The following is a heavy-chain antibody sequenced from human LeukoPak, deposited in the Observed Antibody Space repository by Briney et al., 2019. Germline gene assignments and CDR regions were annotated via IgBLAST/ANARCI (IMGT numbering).Heavy chain of an antibody. CDR1: GGSISSSSYY. D-gene: IGHD6-19*01. CDR3: ARDGGSRSSGWYELRPFDY. V-gene: IGHV4-39*07. Sequence: NASETLSLTGTVSGGSISSSSYYWGWIRQPPGKGLEWIGSIYDSGSTYYNPSLKSRVTISVDTSKNQFSLKLSSLTAADAAVYYCARDGGSRSSGWYELRPFDYWGQGTLVTVSS. CDR2: IYDSGST. J-gene: IGHJ4*02.